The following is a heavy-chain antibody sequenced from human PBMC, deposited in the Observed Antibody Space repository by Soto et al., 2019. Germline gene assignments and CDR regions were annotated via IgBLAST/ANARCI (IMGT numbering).Heavy chain of an antibody. V-gene: IGHV1-18*01. Sequence: ASVKVSCKASGYTFTRYGISWVRQAPGQGLEWMGWISGYNGDTNHAQKFQGRVTMTIDTSTSTAYMELRSLTSDDTAVYYCAKNGQPPYYYYGMDVWGQGTTVTVSS. D-gene: IGHD2-8*01. CDR3: AKNGQPPYYYYGMDV. J-gene: IGHJ6*02. CDR2: ISGYNGDT. CDR1: GYTFTRYG.